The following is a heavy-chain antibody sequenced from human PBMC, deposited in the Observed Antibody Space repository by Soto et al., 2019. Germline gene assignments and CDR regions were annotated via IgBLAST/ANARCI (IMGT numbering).Heavy chain of an antibody. J-gene: IGHJ5*02. Sequence: SETLSLTCTVSGGSMTSYYWTCIRQPAGKGLEWIGRVYSSGGTHYNPSLKSRVTISLDTSKNQFSLRLLSVTDADTAVYFCARGQRFSDWFDPWGQGTLVTVS. D-gene: IGHD3-3*01. CDR3: ARGQRFSDWFDP. CDR1: GGSMTSYY. V-gene: IGHV4-4*07. CDR2: VYSSGGT.